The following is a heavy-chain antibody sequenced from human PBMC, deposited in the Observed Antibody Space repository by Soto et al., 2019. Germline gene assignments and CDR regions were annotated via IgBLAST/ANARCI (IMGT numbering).Heavy chain of an antibody. CDR1: GGSISSGGYS. V-gene: IGHV4-30-2*01. J-gene: IGHJ4*02. CDR2: MYHSGST. D-gene: IGHD2-15*01. Sequence: SETLSLTCAVSGGSISSGGYSWSWIRQPPGKGLEWIGYMYHSGSTYYNPSLKSRVTISMDTSKNVLSLTLRSVTAADTSIYYCARGQFLGYCSGVSCAYRSYFDYWGQGTQVTVSS. CDR3: ARGQFLGYCSGVSCAYRSYFDY.